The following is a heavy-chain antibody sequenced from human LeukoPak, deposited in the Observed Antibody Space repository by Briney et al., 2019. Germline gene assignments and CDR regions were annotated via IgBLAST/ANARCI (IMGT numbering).Heavy chain of an antibody. CDR3: ARHLGGATPFDY. D-gene: IGHD1-26*01. Sequence: GESLKISCKGSGYSFTSYWISWVRQMPGKGLEWMGRIDPSDSYTDYSPSFQGHVTISADKSISTAYLQWSSLKASDTAMYYCARHLGGATPFDYWGQGTLVTVSS. V-gene: IGHV5-10-1*01. CDR1: GYSFTSYW. J-gene: IGHJ4*02. CDR2: IDPSDSYT.